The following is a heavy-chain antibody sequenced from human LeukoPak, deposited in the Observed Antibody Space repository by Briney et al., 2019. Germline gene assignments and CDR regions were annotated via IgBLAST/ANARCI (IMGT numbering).Heavy chain of an antibody. Sequence: GGSLRPSCTASGFTFSNYAMCWVRQAPGKGLEWVSTISGSDGSTYYADSVKGRFTISRDNSKNTLYLQMNSLRVEDTAIYYCAKGRGYCTGGSCYSDYWGQGTLVTVSS. CDR3: AKGRGYCTGGSCYSDY. CDR2: ISGSDGST. D-gene: IGHD2-15*01. J-gene: IGHJ4*02. CDR1: GFTFSNYA. V-gene: IGHV3-23*01.